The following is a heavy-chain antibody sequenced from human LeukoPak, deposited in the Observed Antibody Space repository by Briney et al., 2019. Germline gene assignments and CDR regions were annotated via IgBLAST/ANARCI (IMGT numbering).Heavy chain of an antibody. D-gene: IGHD1-1*01. CDR3: ARDLSWNQIDY. Sequence: PGGSLRLSCAASGFTFNTHWMHWVRQAPGKGLVWVSRINTDGSTTNYADSVKGRFTISRDNAKNTLYLQMNSLRAEDTAVYYCARDLSWNQIDYWGQGSLVSVSS. CDR1: GFTFNTHW. V-gene: IGHV3-74*01. J-gene: IGHJ4*02. CDR2: INTDGSTT.